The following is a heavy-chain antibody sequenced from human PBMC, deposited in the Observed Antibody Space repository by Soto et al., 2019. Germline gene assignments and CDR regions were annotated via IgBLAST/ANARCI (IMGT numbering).Heavy chain of an antibody. V-gene: IGHV3-23*01. CDR3: AKEPLAQGRGWYADN. D-gene: IGHD6-19*01. Sequence: EVQLLESGGDLVQPGGSLRLSCAATGFSFSTFAMSWVRQAPGKGLEWVSAISGDGSTTYYVDSVKGRFTISRDNSRNTLYIQMTSLRVEDKALYYCAKEPLAQGRGWYADNWGQGTLVTVSS. J-gene: IGHJ4*02. CDR1: GFSFSTFA. CDR2: ISGDGSTT.